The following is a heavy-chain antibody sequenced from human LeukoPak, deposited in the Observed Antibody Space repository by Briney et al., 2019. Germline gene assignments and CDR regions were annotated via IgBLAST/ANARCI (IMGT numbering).Heavy chain of an antibody. CDR2: ISGTDGSR. CDR3: AKKYSNSWPAFDY. V-gene: IGHV3-23*01. J-gene: IGHJ4*02. D-gene: IGHD4-11*01. CDR1: GFTFSRNE. Sequence: PGGSLGLSCAASGFTFSRNEMSWVRKAPGKGLEWVSGISGTDGSRSYADSVKGRFTISRDNSKNTLFLQMSSLRAEDTAVYYCAKKYSNSWPAFDYWGQGTLVTVSS.